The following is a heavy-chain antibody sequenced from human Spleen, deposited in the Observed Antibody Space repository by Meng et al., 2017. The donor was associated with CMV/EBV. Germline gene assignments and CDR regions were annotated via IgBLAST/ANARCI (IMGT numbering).Heavy chain of an antibody. Sequence: SETLSLTCTVSGGSIKNYYWTWIRQPPGKGLEWIGYVYFIGNTNYNPSLKSRVTLLVDTSKNQFSLRLSSVTAADTAVYYCAKGYSNYRGWGQGTLVTVSS. V-gene: IGHV4-59*03. CDR1: GGSIKNYY. CDR2: VYFIGNT. D-gene: IGHD4-11*01. J-gene: IGHJ4*02. CDR3: AKGYSNYRG.